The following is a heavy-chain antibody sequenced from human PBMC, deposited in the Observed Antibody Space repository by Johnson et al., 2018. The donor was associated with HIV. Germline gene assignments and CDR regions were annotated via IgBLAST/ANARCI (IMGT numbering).Heavy chain of an antibody. CDR1: GFTVSSNY. J-gene: IGHJ3*02. CDR2: IYSGGST. V-gene: IGHV3-66*01. CDR3: SSAHPTAPFIILNAFDI. Sequence: VQLVESGGGLVQPGGSLRLSCAASGFTVSSNYMSWVRQAPGKGLEWVSVIYSGGSTYYAASVKGRFTIPRDASRDTLYLQMNSLKTEDTAVYYCSSAHPTAPFIILNAFDIWGQGTMVTVSS. D-gene: IGHD6-6*01.